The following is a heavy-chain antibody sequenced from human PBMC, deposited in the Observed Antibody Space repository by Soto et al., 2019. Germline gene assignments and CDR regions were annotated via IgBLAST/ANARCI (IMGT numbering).Heavy chain of an antibody. CDR1: GFTFSDPY. V-gene: IGHV3-72*01. CDR2: SRNKASGYTT. Sequence: EVQLVESGGGLVQPGWSLRLSCAASGFTFSDPYMDWVRQAPGKGLEWIARSRNKASGYTTVYAASVRGKFTISRDDSRSSLYLQMNSLNTEDTAVYYCARGFHSFDIWGRGTVVTGSS. J-gene: IGHJ3*02. CDR3: ARGFHSFDI.